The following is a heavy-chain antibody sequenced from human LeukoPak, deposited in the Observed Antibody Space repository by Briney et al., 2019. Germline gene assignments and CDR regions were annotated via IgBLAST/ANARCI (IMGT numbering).Heavy chain of an antibody. D-gene: IGHD2-8*02. V-gene: IGHV4-34*01. Sequence: SETLSLTCAVYGGSFSGYHWSWIRQPPGKGLEWIGEINHSGSTNYNPSLKSRVTISVDTSKNQFSLKLSSVTAADTAVYYCARGFFWSDYWGQGTLVTVSS. CDR2: INHSGST. CDR3: ARGFFWSDY. CDR1: GGSFSGYH. J-gene: IGHJ4*02.